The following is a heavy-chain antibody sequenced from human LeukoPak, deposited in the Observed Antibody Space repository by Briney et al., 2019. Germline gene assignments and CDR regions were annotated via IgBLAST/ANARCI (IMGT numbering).Heavy chain of an antibody. CDR2: IIPIFGTA. J-gene: IGHJ6*04. Sequence: ASVKVSCKASGGTFSIYAISWVRQAPGQGLEWMGGIIPIFGTANYAQKFQGRVTITADKSTSTAYMELSSLRSEDTAVYYCARKRPPGDGMDVWGKGTTVTVSS. V-gene: IGHV1-69*06. CDR1: GGTFSIYA. CDR3: ARKRPPGDGMDV.